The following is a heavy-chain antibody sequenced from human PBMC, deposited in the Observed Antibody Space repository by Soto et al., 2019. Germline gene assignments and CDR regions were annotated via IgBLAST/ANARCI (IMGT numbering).Heavy chain of an antibody. J-gene: IGHJ6*02. V-gene: IGHV1-69*13. CDR1: GGTFSSYA. Sequence: WASVKVSCKASGGTFSSYAISWVRQAPGQGLEWMGGIIPIFGTANYAQKFQGRVTITADESTSTAYMELSSLRSEDTAVYYCARTNWNYSYGMDVWGQGTTVTVSS. CDR2: IIPIFGTA. CDR3: ARTNWNYSYGMDV. D-gene: IGHD1-20*01.